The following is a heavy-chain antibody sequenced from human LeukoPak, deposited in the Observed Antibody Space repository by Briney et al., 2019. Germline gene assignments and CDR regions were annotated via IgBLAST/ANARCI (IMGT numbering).Heavy chain of an antibody. Sequence: ASVKVSCKVSGHTLTELSMHWVRQAPGKGLEWMGGFDPEDGETIYAQKFQGRVTMTEDTSTDTAYMELSSLRSEDTAVYYCATVIGGGVYDSTRLGSYYFDYWGQGTLVTVSS. CDR3: ATVIGGGVYDSTRLGSYYFDY. CDR1: GHTLTELS. J-gene: IGHJ4*02. V-gene: IGHV1-24*01. CDR2: FDPEDGET. D-gene: IGHD3-22*01.